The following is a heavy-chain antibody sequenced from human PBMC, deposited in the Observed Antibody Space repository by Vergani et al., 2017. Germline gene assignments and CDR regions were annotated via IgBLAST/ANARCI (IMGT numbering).Heavy chain of an antibody. CDR3: ARRGYCGGDCYSGRYWYFDL. CDR1: GGTFSSYA. Sequence: QVQLVQSGAEVKKPGSSVKVSCKASGGTFSSYAISWVRQAPGQGLEWMGGIIPIFGTANYAQKFQGRVTITADESTSTAYMELSSLRSEETAVYYCARRGYCGGDCYSGRYWYFDLWGRGTLVTVSS. CDR2: IIPIFGTA. J-gene: IGHJ2*01. V-gene: IGHV1-69*01. D-gene: IGHD2-21*02.